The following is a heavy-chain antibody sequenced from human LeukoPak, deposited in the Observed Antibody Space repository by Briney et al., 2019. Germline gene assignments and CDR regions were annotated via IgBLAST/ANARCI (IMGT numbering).Heavy chain of an antibody. CDR3: ARDSYYYDSSGYYNWFDP. CDR2: IYSGGST. J-gene: IGHJ5*02. Sequence: GGSLRLSCAASGFTVSSNYMSWVRQAPGKGLEWVSVIYSGGSTYYTDSVKGRFTISRDNSKNTLYLQMNSLRAEDTAVYYCARDSYYYDSSGYYNWFDPWGQGTLVTVSS. D-gene: IGHD3-22*01. V-gene: IGHV3-53*01. CDR1: GFTVSSNY.